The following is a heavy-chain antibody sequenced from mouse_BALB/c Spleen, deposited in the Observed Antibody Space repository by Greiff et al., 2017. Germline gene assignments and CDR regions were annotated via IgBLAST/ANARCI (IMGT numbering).Heavy chain of an antibody. J-gene: IGHJ3*01. CDR1: GFSLTSYG. D-gene: IGHD4-1*01. V-gene: IGHV2-2*02. Sequence: VKLMESGPGLVQPSQSLSITCTVSGFSLTSYGVHWVRQSPGKGLEWLGVIWSGGSTDYNAAFISRLSISKDNSKSQVFFKMNSLQANDTAIYYCAGTGNVFAYWGQGTLVTVSA. CDR2: IWSGGST. CDR3: AGTGNVFAY.